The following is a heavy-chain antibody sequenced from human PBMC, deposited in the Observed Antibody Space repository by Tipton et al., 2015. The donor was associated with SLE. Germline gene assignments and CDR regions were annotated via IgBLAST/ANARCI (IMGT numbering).Heavy chain of an antibody. CDR3: AKLPGRWLQDAFDM. CDR1: GFTFSSYA. J-gene: IGHJ3*02. D-gene: IGHD5-24*01. V-gene: IGHV3-23*01. Sequence: LSLTCAASGFTFSSYAVSWVRQAPGKGLEWVSDFSGIGGSTYYADSVKGRFTISRDNSKNTLYLQMNSLRTEDTAVYYCAKLPGRWLQDAFDMWGQGTMVTVSS. CDR2: FSGIGGST.